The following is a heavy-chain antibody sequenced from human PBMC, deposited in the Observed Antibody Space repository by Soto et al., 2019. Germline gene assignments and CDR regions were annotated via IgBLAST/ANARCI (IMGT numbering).Heavy chain of an antibody. CDR2: ISYDGTNK. J-gene: IGHJ5*02. D-gene: IGHD2-2*02. CDR1: GFTFSSYG. V-gene: IGHV3-30*18. Sequence: PGGFLRLSCAASGFTFSSYGMHWVRQAPGKGLEWVALISYDGTNKYYADSVKDRFSISRDNSDSTLFLQMNSLRADDTALYYCTEEPHSRAPIPWFDPLGQGTLVTVSS. CDR3: TEEPHSRAPIPWFDP.